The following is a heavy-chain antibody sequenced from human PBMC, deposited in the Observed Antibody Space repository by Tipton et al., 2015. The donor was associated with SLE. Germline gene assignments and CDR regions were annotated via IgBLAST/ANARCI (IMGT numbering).Heavy chain of an antibody. CDR1: GGSISSRNW. V-gene: IGHV4-4*02. CDR3: ARVRVDTAMGVFDF. D-gene: IGHD5-18*01. J-gene: IGHJ4*02. CDR2: ISQSGST. Sequence: SLRLSCSVSGGSISSRNWWSWVRQPPGKGLEWIGEISQSGSTNYKPSLKSRVTISVDKSKNQFSLKLSSMTAADTAVYYCARVRVDTAMGVFDFWGQGTLVTVSS.